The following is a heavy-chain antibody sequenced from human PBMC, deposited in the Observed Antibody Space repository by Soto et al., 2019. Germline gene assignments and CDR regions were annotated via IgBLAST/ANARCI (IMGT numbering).Heavy chain of an antibody. CDR2: ISAYNGNT. D-gene: IGHD2-8*01. CDR1: GYTFTSYG. CDR3: ARDLGYCTNGVCYPAWFDP. V-gene: IGHV1-18*01. Sequence: ASVKVSCKASGYTFTSYGISWVRQAPGQGLEWMGWISAYNGNTNYSQKFQGRVTITRDTSASTAYMELSSLRSEDTAVYYCARDLGYCTNGVCYPAWFDPWGQGTLVTVSS. J-gene: IGHJ5*02.